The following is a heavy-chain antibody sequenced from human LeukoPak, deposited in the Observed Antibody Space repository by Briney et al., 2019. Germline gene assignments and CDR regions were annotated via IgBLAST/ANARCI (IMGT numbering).Heavy chain of an antibody. CDR2: ISGSGGST. V-gene: IGHV3-23*01. D-gene: IGHD6-19*01. J-gene: IGHJ5*02. CDR1: GFTFSSYA. Sequence: GGSLRLSCAASGFTFSSYAMSWVRQAPGKGLEWVSAISGSGGSTYYADSVKGRFTISRDNSKNTLYLQMNSLRAEDTAVYYCAKGFYSSGWYEGWFDPWGQGTLVTVSS. CDR3: AKGFYSSGWYEGWFDP.